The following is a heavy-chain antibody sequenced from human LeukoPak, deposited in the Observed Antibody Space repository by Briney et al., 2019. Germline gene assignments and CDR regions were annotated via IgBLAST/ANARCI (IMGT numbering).Heavy chain of an antibody. J-gene: IGHJ4*02. D-gene: IGHD2-2*01. Sequence: SQTLSLTCTVSGGAISSGGYYWTWLRQHPGKGLEWRGYIFYDGSTYYNPALASRLSISVDRSQNQFSLKVRSVTAADTALYYCARQRTTSSFRVLDYWGQGILVTVSS. V-gene: IGHV4-31*03. CDR2: IFYDGST. CDR3: ARQRTTSSFRVLDY. CDR1: GGAISSGGYY.